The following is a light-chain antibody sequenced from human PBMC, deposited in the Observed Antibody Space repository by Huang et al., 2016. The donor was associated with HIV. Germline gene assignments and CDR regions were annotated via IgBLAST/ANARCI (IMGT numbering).Light chain of an antibody. Sequence: EIVLTQSPATLSLSPGERATLSCRASQSVSSYLAWYQQKPGQAPRLLIYDASNRATGSPARFSGSGPGTDFTLTISSREPEDFAVYYCQQRSNWQLTFGGGTKVEIK. CDR2: DAS. CDR1: QSVSSY. J-gene: IGKJ4*01. CDR3: QQRSNWQLT. V-gene: IGKV3D-11*02.